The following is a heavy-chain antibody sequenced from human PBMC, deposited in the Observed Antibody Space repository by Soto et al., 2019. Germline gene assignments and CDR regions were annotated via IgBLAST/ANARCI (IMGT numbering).Heavy chain of an antibody. CDR1: GVSLNSGHYY. V-gene: IGHV4-39*01. D-gene: IGHD2-15*01. Sequence: SGTLSLTCTVSGVSLNSGHYYWVWIRQSPGKGLAWIASIYYDESTYYNPSLKSRVTISTDKPKNQFSLTLKSVTAADTAVYYCGKVLIGATRHTDVDSWGQGALVTVSS. CDR3: GKVLIGATRHTDVDS. CDR2: IYYDEST. J-gene: IGHJ4*02.